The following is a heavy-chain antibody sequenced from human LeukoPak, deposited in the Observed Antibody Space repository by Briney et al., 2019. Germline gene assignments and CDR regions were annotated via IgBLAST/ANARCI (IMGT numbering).Heavy chain of an antibody. CDR1: GGSISRSDYY. CDR3: ARLIAAAYY. D-gene: IGHD6-13*01. CDR2: IYYSGST. V-gene: IGHV4-30-4*08. J-gene: IGHJ4*02. Sequence: SSQTLSLTCTVSGGSISRSDYYWSWIRQPPGKGLEWIGYIYYSGSTYYNPSLKSRVTTSVDTSKNQFSLKLSSVTAADTAVYYCARLIAAAYYWGQGTLVTVSS.